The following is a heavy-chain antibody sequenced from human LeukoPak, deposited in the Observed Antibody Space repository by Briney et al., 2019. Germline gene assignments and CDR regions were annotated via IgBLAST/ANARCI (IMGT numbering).Heavy chain of an antibody. CDR3: VREGSGYTYGRGSYFDY. CDR1: GYTFTNYY. CDR2: INPNSGDT. D-gene: IGHD5-18*01. J-gene: IGHJ4*01. Sequence: GASVKVSCKASGYTFTNYYVHWVRQAPGQGLEWMGRINPNSGDTNFAQKFQGRVTMTRDTSISTAYMDLSGLRPDDTAVYYCVREGSGYTYGRGSYFDYWGHGILVTVSS. V-gene: IGHV1-2*06.